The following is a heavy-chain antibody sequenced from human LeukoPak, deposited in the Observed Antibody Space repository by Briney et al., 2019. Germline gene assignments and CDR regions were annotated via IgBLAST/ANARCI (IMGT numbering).Heavy chain of an antibody. D-gene: IGHD1-26*01. CDR2: ISYGGSDK. CDR1: GFTFGVYA. V-gene: IGHV3-30-3*01. CDR3: ARGKTVSGDLDY. J-gene: IGHJ4*02. Sequence: GRSLRLSCAASGFTFGVYAMHWVRQTPGKGLEWAAVISYGGSDKNYADSVKGRFTISRDNSKNTLFMQMNDLRVEDTAVYYCARGKTVSGDLDYWGQGTLVTASS.